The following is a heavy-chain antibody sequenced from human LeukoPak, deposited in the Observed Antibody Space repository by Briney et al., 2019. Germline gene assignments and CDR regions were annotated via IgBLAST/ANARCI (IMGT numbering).Heavy chain of an antibody. D-gene: IGHD2-15*01. J-gene: IGHJ4*02. CDR3: ARERSGGLTNYFDY. Sequence: GRSLRLSCAASGFTFSSYAMHWVRQAPGKGLEWVAVISYDGSNKYYADSVKGRFTISRDNAKNSLFLQMNSLRAEDTAVYYCARERSGGLTNYFDYWGQGTLVTVSS. V-gene: IGHV3-30-3*01. CDR2: ISYDGSNK. CDR1: GFTFSSYA.